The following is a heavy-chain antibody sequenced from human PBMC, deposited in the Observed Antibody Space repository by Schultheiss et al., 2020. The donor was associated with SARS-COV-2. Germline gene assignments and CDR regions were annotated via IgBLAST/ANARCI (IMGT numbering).Heavy chain of an antibody. CDR1: GGSISSYY. J-gene: IGHJ6*02. CDR3: ARFNYGPPHYYYDMDV. D-gene: IGHD3-10*01. CDR2: INHSGST. Sequence: GSLRLSCTVSGGSISSYYWSWIRQPPGKGLEWIGEINHSGSTNYNPSLKSRVTISVDTTKNHFSLKLNSVTAADTAVYYCARFNYGPPHYYYDMDVWGQGTTVTVSS. V-gene: IGHV4-34*01.